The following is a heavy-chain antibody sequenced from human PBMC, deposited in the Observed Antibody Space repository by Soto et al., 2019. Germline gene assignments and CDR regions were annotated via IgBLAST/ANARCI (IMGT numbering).Heavy chain of an antibody. Sequence: PGGSLRLSCSASGFTFSDYYMSWIRQAPGKGLEWISYISVTSDYKKYADSVKGRFTISRDNSHNTLYLQVHSLTAEDTAVYYCAKDRRAGGNSAFYFDFWGQGAQVTVSS. CDR3: AKDRRAGGNSAFYFDF. J-gene: IGHJ4*02. D-gene: IGHD3-16*01. CDR2: ISVTSDYK. V-gene: IGHV3-11*05. CDR1: GFTFSDYY.